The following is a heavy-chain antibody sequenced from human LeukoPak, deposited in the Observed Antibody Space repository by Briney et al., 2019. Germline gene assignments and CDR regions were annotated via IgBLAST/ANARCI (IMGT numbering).Heavy chain of an antibody. Sequence: PGGSLRLSCAASGFTFSNCAMTWVRQAPGKGLEWVSSISGSGGSTYYADSVKGRFTISRDNSKNTLYLQMNSLRVEDTAVYYCAKRENWGAIDYWGQGNLVTVSS. J-gene: IGHJ4*02. CDR3: AKRENWGAIDY. D-gene: IGHD7-27*01. V-gene: IGHV3-23*01. CDR1: GFTFSNCA. CDR2: ISGSGGST.